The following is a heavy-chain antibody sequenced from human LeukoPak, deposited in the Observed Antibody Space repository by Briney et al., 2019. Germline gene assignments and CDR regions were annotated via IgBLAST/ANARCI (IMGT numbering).Heavy chain of an antibody. V-gene: IGHV3-30*03. Sequence: GGSLRLSCAASGFTFSSSGMHWVRQAPGKGLEWVAVISYDGRNKYYADSVKGRFTISRDNSKNTLYLQMNSLRAEDTAVYYCAGPLLGYCSSTSCFNYYYYGMDVWGQGTTVTVFS. CDR2: ISYDGRNK. D-gene: IGHD2-2*01. CDR3: AGPLLGYCSSTSCFNYYYYGMDV. CDR1: GFTFSSSG. J-gene: IGHJ6*02.